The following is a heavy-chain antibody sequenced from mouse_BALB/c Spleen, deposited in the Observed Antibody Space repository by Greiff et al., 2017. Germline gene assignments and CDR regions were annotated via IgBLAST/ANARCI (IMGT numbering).Heavy chain of an antibody. CDR2: IWGDGST. V-gene: IGHV2-6-7*01. CDR1: GFSLTGYG. CDR3: ARGGGNYVAWFAY. Sequence: VKLMESGPGLVAPSQSLSITCTVSGFSLTGYGVNWVRQPPGKGLEWLGMIWGDGSTDYNSALKSRLSISKDNSKSQVFLKMNSLQTDDTARYYCARGGGNYVAWFAYWGQGTLVTVSA. J-gene: IGHJ3*01. D-gene: IGHD2-1*01.